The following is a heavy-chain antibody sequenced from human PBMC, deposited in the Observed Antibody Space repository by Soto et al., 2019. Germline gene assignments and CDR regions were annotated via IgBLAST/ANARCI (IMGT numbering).Heavy chain of an antibody. Sequence: QVQLQESGPGLVKPSETLSLTCTVSGGSISSYYWSWIRQPPGKGLEWIGYIYYSGSTNYNPSLKSRVTISVDTSKNQFSLKLSSVTAADTAVYYCAREGGYYYDSSGYYPDWGQGTLVTVSS. J-gene: IGHJ4*02. CDR3: AREGGYYYDSSGYYPD. CDR2: IYYSGST. D-gene: IGHD3-22*01. V-gene: IGHV4-59*01. CDR1: GGSISSYY.